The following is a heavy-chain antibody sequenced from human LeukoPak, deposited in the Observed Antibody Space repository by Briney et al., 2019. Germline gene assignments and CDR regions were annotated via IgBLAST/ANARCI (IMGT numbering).Heavy chain of an antibody. CDR1: GYTFTSYY. J-gene: IGHJ6*02. D-gene: IGHD2-2*01. CDR3: ARHGDASCSSTSCYPHYYYYGMDV. CDR2: INPSGGST. Sequence: ASVKVSCKASGYTFTSYYMHWVRQAPGQGLEWMGIINPSGGSTSYAQKFQGRVTMTRDTSTSTVYMELSSLRSEDTAVYYCARHGDASCSSTSCYPHYYYYGMDVWGQGTTVTVSS. V-gene: IGHV1-46*01.